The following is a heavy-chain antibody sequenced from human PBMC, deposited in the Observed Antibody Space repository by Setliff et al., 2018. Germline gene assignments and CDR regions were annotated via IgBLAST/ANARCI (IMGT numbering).Heavy chain of an antibody. CDR1: GFAFASHN. CDR2: ISSANNYL. CDR3: TRALAEGSPAY. J-gene: IGHJ4*02. D-gene: IGHD2-15*01. Sequence: GGSLRLSCAASGFAFASHNMLWVRQAPGKGLEWVAAISSANNYLVYADSVKGRFTISRDNANNSMSLQMNSLRAEDSGVYYCTRALAEGSPAYWGQGTLVTVSS. V-gene: IGHV3-21*01.